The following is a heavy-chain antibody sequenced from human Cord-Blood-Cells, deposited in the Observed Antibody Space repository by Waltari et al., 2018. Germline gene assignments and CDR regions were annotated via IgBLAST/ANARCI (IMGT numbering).Heavy chain of an antibody. CDR3: ARAMDSSSSNYYYYYGMDV. CDR1: GFTFSSYC. D-gene: IGHD6-6*01. CDR2: ISSSSSYI. J-gene: IGHJ6*02. V-gene: IGHV3-21*01. Sequence: EVQLVESGGGLVKPGGSLRLSCAASGFTFSSYCMNWVRQAPGKGLEWVSSISSSSSYIYYADSVKGRFTISRDNAKNSLYLQMNSLRAEDTAVYYCARAMDSSSSNYYYYYGMDVWGQGTTVTVSS.